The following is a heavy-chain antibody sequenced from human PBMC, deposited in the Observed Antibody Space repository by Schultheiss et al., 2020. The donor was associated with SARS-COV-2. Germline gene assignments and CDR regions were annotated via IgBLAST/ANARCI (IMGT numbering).Heavy chain of an antibody. CDR1: GYTFTDYN. Sequence: ASVKVSCKASGYTFTDYNIHWVRQAPGQGLEWMGRINPNSGGTDYAQKFRGRVTMTGDTSISTAYMELSSLRSEDTAVYYCARDLMELLSNWFDPWGQGTLVTVSS. J-gene: IGHJ5*02. D-gene: IGHD1-26*01. V-gene: IGHV1-2*06. CDR2: INPNSGGT. CDR3: ARDLMELLSNWFDP.